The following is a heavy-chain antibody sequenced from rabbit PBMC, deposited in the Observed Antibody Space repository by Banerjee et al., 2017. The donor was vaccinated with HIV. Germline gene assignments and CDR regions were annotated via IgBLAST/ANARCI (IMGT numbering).Heavy chain of an antibody. J-gene: IGHJ6*01. D-gene: IGHD8-1*01. V-gene: IGHV1S43*01. CDR2: IYTGGNSNT. CDR3: ARAGGSGANYLRDGMDL. CDR1: GFSFSSSYY. Sequence: QEQLVESGGGLVKPEGSLTLTCKASGFSFSSSYYMCWVRQAPGKGLEWIGCIYTGGNSNTYYASWVNGRFTISRSTSLNTVDLKMTSLTAADTATYFCARAGGSGANYLRDGMDLWGPGTLVTVS.